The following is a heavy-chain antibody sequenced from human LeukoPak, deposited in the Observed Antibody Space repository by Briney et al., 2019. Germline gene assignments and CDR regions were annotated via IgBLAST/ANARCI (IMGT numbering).Heavy chain of an antibody. CDR2: ISSNGGST. CDR1: GFTFSSYA. D-gene: IGHD3-22*01. J-gene: IGHJ4*02. Sequence: PGGSLRLSCAASGFTFSSYAMHWVRQAPGKGLEYVSAISSNGGSTYHANSVKGRFTISRDNSKNTLYLQMGSLRAEDMAVYYCARISIHYYDSSGYSTPPSDYWGQGTLVTVSS. CDR3: ARISIHYYDSSGYSTPPSDY. V-gene: IGHV3-64*01.